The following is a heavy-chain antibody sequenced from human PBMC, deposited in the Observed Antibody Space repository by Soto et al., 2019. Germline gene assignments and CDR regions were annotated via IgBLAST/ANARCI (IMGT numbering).Heavy chain of an antibody. D-gene: IGHD1-1*01. Sequence: GGSLRLSCAASGFTFSRYTMHRVRQAPGKGLEYVSAISDNGGTTYYGDSVKGRFSISRDNSKNTLYLQMSSLRAEDTAVYYCVKDYWNSFDYWGQGTLVTVSS. J-gene: IGHJ4*02. CDR1: GFTFSRYT. CDR3: VKDYWNSFDY. CDR2: ISDNGGTT. V-gene: IGHV3-64D*08.